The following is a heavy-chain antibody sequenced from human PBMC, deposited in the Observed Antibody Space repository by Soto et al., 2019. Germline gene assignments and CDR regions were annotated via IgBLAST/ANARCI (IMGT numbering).Heavy chain of an antibody. D-gene: IGHD6-19*01. J-gene: IGHJ5*02. Sequence: QITLKESGPTLVKPTQTLTLTCTFSGFSLSTSGVGVGWIRQPPGKALEWLALIYWNDDKRYSQSLKSRLTITKDTSKNQVVLTMTNMDPVDTATYYCAHRRIAVAGPGNWFDPWGQGTLVTVSS. V-gene: IGHV2-5*01. CDR2: IYWNDDK. CDR1: GFSLSTSGVG. CDR3: AHRRIAVAGPGNWFDP.